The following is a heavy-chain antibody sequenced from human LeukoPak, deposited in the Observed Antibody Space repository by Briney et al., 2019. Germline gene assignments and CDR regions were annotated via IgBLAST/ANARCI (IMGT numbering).Heavy chain of an antibody. CDR3: ARGGFYCGGDCYVDY. CDR1: GGSFSHYY. D-gene: IGHD2-21*02. J-gene: IGHJ4*02. CDR2: INHSGST. V-gene: IGHV4-34*01. Sequence: TSETLSLTCAVYGGSFSHYYWSWIRQPPGKGLEWIGEINHSGSTNYNPSLKSRVTISVDTSKNQFSLRLSSVTAADTAVYYCARGGFYCGGDCYVDYWGQGTLVTVSS.